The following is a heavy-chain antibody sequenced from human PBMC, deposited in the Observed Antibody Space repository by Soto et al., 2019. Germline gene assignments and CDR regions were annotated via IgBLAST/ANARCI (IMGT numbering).Heavy chain of an antibody. CDR3: ARLADTGMAPEY. CDR2: IYTGDSDT. D-gene: IGHD5-18*01. J-gene: IGHJ4*02. Sequence: GESLKISCKGSGYRFTAYWIGWVRQMPGKGLEWMGIIYTGDSDTRYSPSLQGQVTISVDKSISAAYLQWNSLKASDTAIYYCARLADTGMAPEYWGQGTQVTVSS. V-gene: IGHV5-51*01. CDR1: GYRFTAYW.